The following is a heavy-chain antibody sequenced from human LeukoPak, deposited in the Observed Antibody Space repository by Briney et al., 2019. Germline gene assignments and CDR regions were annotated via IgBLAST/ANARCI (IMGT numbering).Heavy chain of an antibody. J-gene: IGHJ6*03. CDR1: GFTFSSYA. V-gene: IGHV3-30*04. CDR3: ARGGDYYYYMDA. Sequence: PGTSLRLSCAASGFTFSSYAMHWVRQAPGKGLEWVAVISYDGSNKYYADSVKGRFTISRDNSKDTLYLQMNSLRAEDTAVYYCARGGDYYYYMDAWGKGTTVTVSS. CDR2: ISYDGSNK. D-gene: IGHD3-16*01.